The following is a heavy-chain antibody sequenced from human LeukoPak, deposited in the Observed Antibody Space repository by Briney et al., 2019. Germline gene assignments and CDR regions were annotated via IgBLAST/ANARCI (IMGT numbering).Heavy chain of an antibody. CDR1: GFTFTAYW. D-gene: IGHD3-10*02. J-gene: IGHJ4*02. Sequence: GGSLRLSCAASGFTFTAYWMHWVRQAPGKGLEWVSRIKGDEMTTNYADSVEGRFTISRDNAKNTVYLEINRLRAEDTAVYYCARGGLFAYYFDYWGQGTLVTVSS. CDR3: ARGGLFAYYFDY. CDR2: IKGDEMTT. V-gene: IGHV3-74*01.